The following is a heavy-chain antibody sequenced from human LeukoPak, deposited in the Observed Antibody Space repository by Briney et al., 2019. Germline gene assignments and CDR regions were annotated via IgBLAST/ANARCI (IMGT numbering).Heavy chain of an antibody. CDR3: ARVSQGAAADDC. V-gene: IGHV3-48*03. Sequence: GGSLRLSCAASTFTFSSYEMNWVRQAPGKGLEWISYISRSGSTIYYADSVKGRFTISRDNAKNSLYLQMNSLRAEDTAVYYCARVSQGAAADDCWGQGTLVTVSS. CDR1: TFTFSSYE. CDR2: ISRSGSTI. J-gene: IGHJ4*02. D-gene: IGHD6-25*01.